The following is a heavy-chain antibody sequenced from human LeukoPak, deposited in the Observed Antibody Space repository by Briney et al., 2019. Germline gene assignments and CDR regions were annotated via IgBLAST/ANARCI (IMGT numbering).Heavy chain of an antibody. Sequence: PSETLSLTCTVSGGSISSYYWSWIRQPPGKGLEWVWYIYYSGSTNYNPSLKSRVTISVDTSKDQFSLKLSSVTAADTAVYYCARDNLGYCSGGSCYSDWFDPWGQGTLVTVSS. D-gene: IGHD2-15*01. CDR3: ARDNLGYCSGGSCYSDWFDP. CDR1: GGSISSYY. CDR2: IYYSGST. J-gene: IGHJ5*02. V-gene: IGHV4-59*01.